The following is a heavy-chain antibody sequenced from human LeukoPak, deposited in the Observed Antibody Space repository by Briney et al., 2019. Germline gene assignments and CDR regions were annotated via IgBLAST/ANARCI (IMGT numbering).Heavy chain of an antibody. CDR1: GGSVSTGSYY. V-gene: IGHV4-61*01. J-gene: IGHJ6*02. CDR2: IYYSGST. Sequence: SETLSLTSTVSGGSVSTGSYYWSWIRQPPGKGLEWIGYIYYSGSTNYNPSLKSRVTISVDTSKNQFSLKLSSVTAADTAVYYCARQPVLRFLEWLPPDGMDVWGQGTTVTVSS. D-gene: IGHD3-3*01. CDR3: ARQPVLRFLEWLPPDGMDV.